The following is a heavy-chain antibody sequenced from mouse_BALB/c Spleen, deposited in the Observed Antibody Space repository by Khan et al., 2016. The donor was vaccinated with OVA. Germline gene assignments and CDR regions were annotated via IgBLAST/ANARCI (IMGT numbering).Heavy chain of an antibody. V-gene: IGHV3-2*02. Sequence: EVQLVETGPGLVKPSQSLSLTCTVTDYSITSGYGWNWIRQFPGNKLEWMGYISYSGSTNYNPSLKSRISITRDTSKNQFFLQLNSVTTEDTATYYCARTARIKYWGHGTTLTVSS. CDR2: ISYSGST. CDR1: DYSITSGYG. D-gene: IGHD1-2*01. CDR3: ARTARIKY. J-gene: IGHJ2*01.